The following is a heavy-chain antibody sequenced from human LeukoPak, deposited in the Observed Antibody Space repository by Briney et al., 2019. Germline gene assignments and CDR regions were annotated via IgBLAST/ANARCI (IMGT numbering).Heavy chain of an antibody. CDR1: GFTFSSYG. CDR3: ARGAVGLGSSWYGY. Sequence: GGSLRLSYAASGFTFSSYGMHWVRQAPGKGLEWVAVIWYDGSNKYYAGSVKGRFTISRDNSKNTLYLQMNSLRAEDTAVYYCARGAVGLGSSWYGYWGQGTLVTVSS. CDR2: IWYDGSNK. D-gene: IGHD6-13*01. J-gene: IGHJ4*02. V-gene: IGHV3-33*01.